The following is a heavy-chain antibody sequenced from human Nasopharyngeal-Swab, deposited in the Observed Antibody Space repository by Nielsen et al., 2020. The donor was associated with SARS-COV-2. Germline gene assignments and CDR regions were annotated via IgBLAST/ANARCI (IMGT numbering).Heavy chain of an antibody. J-gene: IGHJ4*02. Sequence: ASVKASCKASGYTFTSYAMNWVRQAPGQGLEWMGWINTNTGNPTYAQGFTGRFVFSLDTSVSTAYLQISSLKAEDTAVYYCARTGYSSGWRHFDYWGQGTLVTVSS. V-gene: IGHV7-4-1*02. CDR2: INTNTGNP. D-gene: IGHD6-19*01. CDR3: ARTGYSSGWRHFDY. CDR1: GYTFTSYA.